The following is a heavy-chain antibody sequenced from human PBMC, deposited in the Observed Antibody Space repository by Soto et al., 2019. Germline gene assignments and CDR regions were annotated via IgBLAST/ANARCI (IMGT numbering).Heavy chain of an antibody. D-gene: IGHD3-10*01. CDR2: IYYSGIN. CDR3: NYGSGSYDNY. J-gene: IGHJ4*02. V-gene: IGHV4-39*01. CDR1: GGSISSSSYY. Sequence: QLQLQESGPGLVKPSETLSLTCTVSGGSISSSSYYWGWIRQPPGKGLEWIGSIYYSGINYYNPSLKSRVTISVDTSKNQFSLKLSSVTAADTAVYYCNYGSGSYDNYWGQGTLVTVSS.